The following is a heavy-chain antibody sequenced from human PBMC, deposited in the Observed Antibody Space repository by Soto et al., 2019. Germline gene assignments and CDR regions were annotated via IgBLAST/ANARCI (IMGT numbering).Heavy chain of an antibody. CDR3: AKVAASSWHANWFAP. CDR1: GFDFRGTG. V-gene: IGHV3-30*18. J-gene: IGHJ5*02. Sequence: GGSLRLSCKASGFDFRGTGMHWVRQARGKGLEWVAVISYDENTKDYGDSVKGRFTVSRDNSNNTLYLQMHSLTSDDTAVYYCAKVAASSWHANWFAPWGQGTLVTVSS. D-gene: IGHD6-13*01. CDR2: ISYDENTK.